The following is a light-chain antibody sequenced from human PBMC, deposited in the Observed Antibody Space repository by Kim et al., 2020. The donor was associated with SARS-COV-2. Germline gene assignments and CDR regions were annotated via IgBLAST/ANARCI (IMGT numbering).Light chain of an antibody. CDR2: SNN. J-gene: IGLJ2*01. Sequence: QLVLTQPASASGTPGQTVTISCSGSRSNIGTNTVNWYQQVPGTAPRLLIFSNNQRPSGVPDRISGSKSGTSASLAINGLQSEDEADYYCAAWDDSLNGHMVFGGGTKVTVL. V-gene: IGLV1-44*01. CDR1: RSNIGTNT. CDR3: AAWDDSLNGHMV.